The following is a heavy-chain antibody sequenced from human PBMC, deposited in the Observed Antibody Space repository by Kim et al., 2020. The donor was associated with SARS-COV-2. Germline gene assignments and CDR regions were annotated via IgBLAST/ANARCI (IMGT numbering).Heavy chain of an antibody. J-gene: IGHJ1*01. D-gene: IGHD3-16*01. CDR2: ICRNGDTT. CDR3: AIDPPSAVAYSY. V-gene: IGHV3-23*01. Sequence: GGSLRLSCAASGFTFRNYAMSWVRQAPGKGLEWVSAICRNGDTTYYSDSVKGRFTISRDNSKNTVYLQMDSLRAEDTAVYYCAIDPPSAVAYSYWGQGTL. CDR1: GFTFRNYA.